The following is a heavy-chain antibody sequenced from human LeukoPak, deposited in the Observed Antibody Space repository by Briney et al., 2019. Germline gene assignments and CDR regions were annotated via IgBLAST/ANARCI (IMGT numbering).Heavy chain of an antibody. J-gene: IGHJ3*02. D-gene: IGHD3-22*01. V-gene: IGHV4-39*01. CDR3: ARWLVYDSSGFPFDAFDI. Sequence: SETLSLTCSVSGGSISRSSYYWGWIRQPPGKGLEWIGSIYYSGSTFYNPSLKSRVTISVDTSKNQFSVKLSSVTAADTAVYYCARWLVYDSSGFPFDAFDIWGQGTMVTVSS. CDR2: IYYSGST. CDR1: GGSISRSSYY.